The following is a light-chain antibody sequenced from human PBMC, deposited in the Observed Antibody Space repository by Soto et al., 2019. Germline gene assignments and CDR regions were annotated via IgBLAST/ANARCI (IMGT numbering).Light chain of an antibody. CDR2: DAS. CDR3: QQYDNYLFT. Sequence: DIQLTQSPSSLSASVGDRVTITCQASQDISNDLNWYQQKPGEAPKLLIYDASNLQTGVPSRFSGSGSGTDFTFTISSLQPEDFATYYCQQYDNYLFTFGPGTKVDVK. V-gene: IGKV1-33*01. CDR1: QDISND. J-gene: IGKJ3*01.